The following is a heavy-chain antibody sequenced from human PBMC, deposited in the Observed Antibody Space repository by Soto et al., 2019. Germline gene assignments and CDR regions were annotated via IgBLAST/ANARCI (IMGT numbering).Heavy chain of an antibody. CDR2: MNPNSGNT. V-gene: IGHV1-8*01. Sequence: ASVKVSCKASGYTFTSYDINWVRQATGQGLEWMGWMNPNSGNTGYAQKFQGRVTMTRNTSISTAYMELSSLRSEDTAVYYCARGAPGIASYYYYYMDVWGKATTVTVPS. J-gene: IGHJ6*03. D-gene: IGHD6-13*01. CDR1: GYTFTSYD. CDR3: ARGAPGIASYYYYYMDV.